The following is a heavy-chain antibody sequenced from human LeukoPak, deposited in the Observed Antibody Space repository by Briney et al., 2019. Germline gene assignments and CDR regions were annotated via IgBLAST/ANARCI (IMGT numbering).Heavy chain of an antibody. J-gene: IGHJ6*04. D-gene: IGHD2-2*01. CDR2: IIPIFGTA. CDR1: GGTFSSYA. CDR3: ASQYPYILDGMDV. V-gene: IGHV1-69*06. Sequence: SVNVFCKASGGTFSSYAISWVRQASGQGLEWMGGIIPIFGTANYAQKFQGRVTITADKSTSTAYMELSSLRSEDTAVYYCASQYPYILDGMDVWGKGTTVTVSS.